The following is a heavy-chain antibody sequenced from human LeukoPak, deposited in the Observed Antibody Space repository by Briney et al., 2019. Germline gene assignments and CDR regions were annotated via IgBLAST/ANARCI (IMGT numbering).Heavy chain of an antibody. Sequence: PGRSLRLSCAASGFTFSSYGMHWVRQAPGKGLEWVAVISYDGSNKYYADSVKGRFTISRDNSKNTLYLQMSSLRSEDTAVYYCARDQRGYSGYAGVHWGQGTLVTVSS. D-gene: IGHD5-12*01. CDR1: GFTFSSYG. CDR2: ISYDGSNK. V-gene: IGHV3-30*03. J-gene: IGHJ4*02. CDR3: ARDQRGYSGYAGVH.